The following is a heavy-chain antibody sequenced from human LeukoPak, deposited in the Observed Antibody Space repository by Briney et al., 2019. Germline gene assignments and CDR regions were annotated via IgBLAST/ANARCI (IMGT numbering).Heavy chain of an antibody. J-gene: IGHJ4*02. V-gene: IGHV3-23*01. CDR1: GFTFSKYA. CDR2: ISGIGDRT. D-gene: IGHD3-10*01. CDR3: AKMSGDMAAPFDF. Sequence: GGSLRLSCAASGFTFSKYAMSWVRQAPGQGLEWVTGISGIGDRTKYADSVKGRIDISRDNSKSTLFLQMDSLGAEDTAIYYCAKMSGDMAAPFDFWGQGTLVTVSS.